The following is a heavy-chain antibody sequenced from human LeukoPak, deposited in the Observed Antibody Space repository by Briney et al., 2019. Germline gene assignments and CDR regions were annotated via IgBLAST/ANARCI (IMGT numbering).Heavy chain of an antibody. V-gene: IGHV4-38-2*02. Sequence: SETLSLTCTVSGYSISSGYYWGWIRQPPGKGLEWIGSIYYSGSTYYNPSLKSRVTISVDTSKNQFSLKLSSVTAADTAVYYCARRGDSSGYYFDYWGQGTLVTVSS. D-gene: IGHD3-22*01. J-gene: IGHJ4*02. CDR1: GYSISSGYY. CDR3: ARRGDSSGYYFDY. CDR2: IYYSGST.